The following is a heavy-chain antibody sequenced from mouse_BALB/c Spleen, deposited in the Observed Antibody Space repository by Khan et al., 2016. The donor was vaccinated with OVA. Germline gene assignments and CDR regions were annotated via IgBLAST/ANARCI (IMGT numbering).Heavy chain of an antibody. CDR2: INSNGGST. CDR1: GFTFSSYG. Sequence: EVELVESGGGLVQPGGSLKLSCAASGFTFSSYGMSWVRQTPDKRLELVATINSNGGSTYYPDSVKGRFTLSRDNAKNTLYQQMGSLKSEDTAMYYGARMARTINWGQGTTLTVSS. J-gene: IGHJ2*01. CDR3: ARMARTIN. V-gene: IGHV5-6-3*01.